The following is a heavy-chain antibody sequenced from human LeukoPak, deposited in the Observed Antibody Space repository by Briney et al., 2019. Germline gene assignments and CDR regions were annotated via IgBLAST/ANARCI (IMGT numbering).Heavy chain of an antibody. V-gene: IGHV1-2*02. Sequence: ASVKVSCKASGYTLTGYYMHWMRQAPGQGLEWMGWIIPDSGGTYYAQKFQGRVTMTRDTSSSTAYMELSRLRPDDTAVYYCARGYSSGSSYYFDYWGQGTLVTVSS. CDR1: GYTLTGYY. D-gene: IGHD6-19*01. J-gene: IGHJ4*02. CDR3: ARGYSSGSSYYFDY. CDR2: IIPDSGGT.